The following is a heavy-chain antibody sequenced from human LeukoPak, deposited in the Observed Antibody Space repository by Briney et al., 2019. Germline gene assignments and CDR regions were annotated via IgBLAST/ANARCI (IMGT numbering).Heavy chain of an antibody. J-gene: IGHJ6*02. D-gene: IGHD6-13*01. V-gene: IGHV1-46*01. CDR3: ARAGYSSSWYYYYYYYGMDV. Sequence: ASVKVSCKASGYTFTSYYMHWVRQAPGQGLAWMGIINPSRGSTSYAQKFQGRVTMTRDTATSTVYMELSSLRSEDTAVYYCARAGYSSSWYYYYYYYGMDVWGQGTTVTVSS. CDR2: INPSRGST. CDR1: GYTFTSYY.